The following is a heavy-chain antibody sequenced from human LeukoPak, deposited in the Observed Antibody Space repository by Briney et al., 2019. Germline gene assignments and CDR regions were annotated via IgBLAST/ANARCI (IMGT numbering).Heavy chain of an antibody. CDR3: ARHPRPSSSYSCYMDV. Sequence: SETLSLTCSVSGGSISSSTYYWGWIRQPPGKGLDWIGSIYYSGNTYYNPSLNSPVTISIDTSRNQFSLKLSSVTAADTAVYYCARHPRPSSSYSCYMDVWGKGTTVTVSS. J-gene: IGHJ6*03. CDR1: GGSISSSTYY. V-gene: IGHV4-39*01. CDR2: IYYSGNT.